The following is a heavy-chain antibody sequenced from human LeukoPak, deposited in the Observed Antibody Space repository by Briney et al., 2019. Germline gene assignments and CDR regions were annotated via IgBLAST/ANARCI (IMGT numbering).Heavy chain of an antibody. CDR1: GFNFRAYW. Sequence: PGGSLRLSCTTSGFNFRAYWMDWVRQAPGKGLEWVSSISSSSSYIYYADSVKGRFTISRDNAKNSLYLQMNSLRAEDMAVYYCARDDELYYDFWSGSYFDYWGQGTMVTVSS. D-gene: IGHD3-3*01. V-gene: IGHV3-21*01. J-gene: IGHJ4*03. CDR3: ARDDELYYDFWSGSYFDY. CDR2: ISSSSSYI.